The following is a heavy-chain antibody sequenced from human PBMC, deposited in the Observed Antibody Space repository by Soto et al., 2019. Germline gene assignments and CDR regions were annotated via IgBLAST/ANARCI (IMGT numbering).Heavy chain of an antibody. CDR1: GFTFSTHS. Sequence: EVQLVESGGGLVQPGGSLRLSCAASGFTFSTHSMNWVRQAPGKGLEWLSYISSSSSTVYYAVSVNGRFTISRDNAKKSLYLQMNSLRDEDSAVYYCVRDVNGFDYWGQGTLVTVSS. CDR2: ISSSSSTV. V-gene: IGHV3-48*02. CDR3: VRDVNGFDY. J-gene: IGHJ4*02. D-gene: IGHD4-17*01.